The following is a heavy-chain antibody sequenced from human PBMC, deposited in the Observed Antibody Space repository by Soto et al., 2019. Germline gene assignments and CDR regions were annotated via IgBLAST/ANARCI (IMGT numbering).Heavy chain of an antibody. CDR2: IYPGDSDT. J-gene: IGHJ4*02. CDR1: GYSFTNYW. D-gene: IGHD6-19*01. Sequence: GESLKISCKGSGYSFTNYWIAWVRQMPGKGLEWMGIIYPGDSDTRYSPSFQGQVTMSADKSISTAYLQWSSLKASDTAIYYCARVSIALAGKGTFDYWGQGTLVTVSS. V-gene: IGHV5-51*01. CDR3: ARVSIALAGKGTFDY.